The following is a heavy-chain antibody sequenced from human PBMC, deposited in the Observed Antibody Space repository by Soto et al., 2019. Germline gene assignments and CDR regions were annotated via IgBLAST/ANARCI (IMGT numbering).Heavy chain of an antibody. CDR3: AKAILTGYPPFAY. Sequence: PGGSLRLSCAASGFTFSSYAMSWVRQAPGKGLEWVSAISGRGGSTYYADSVKGRFTISRDNSKNTLYLQMNSLRVEDTAVYYRAKAILTGYPPFAYWGQGTLVTVPS. CDR2: ISGRGGST. V-gene: IGHV3-23*01. D-gene: IGHD3-9*01. CDR1: GFTFSSYA. J-gene: IGHJ4*02.